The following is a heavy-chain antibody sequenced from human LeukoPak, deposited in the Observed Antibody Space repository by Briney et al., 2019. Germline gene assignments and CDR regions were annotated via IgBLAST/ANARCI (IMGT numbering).Heavy chain of an antibody. V-gene: IGHV3-23*01. CDR2: ISGGGGNT. J-gene: IGHJ3*02. Sequence: LSGGSLRLSCAASKFAFSSYAMSWVRQAPGKGLEWVSAISGGGGNTYYADSVKGRFTISRDNSKNTLHLQMNSLRAEDTAVYYCGKNRYSGSLSPFDIWGQGTMVIVSS. CDR1: KFAFSSYA. D-gene: IGHD1-26*01. CDR3: GKNRYSGSLSPFDI.